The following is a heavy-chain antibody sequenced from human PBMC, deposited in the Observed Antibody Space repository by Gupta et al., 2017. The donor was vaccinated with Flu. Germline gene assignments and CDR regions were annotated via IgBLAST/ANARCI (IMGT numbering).Heavy chain of an antibody. CDR2: INPYSGTT. Sequence: QVQLVQSGAEVKKPGASVKVSCKASGYTFTGYYLHWMRQAPGQGLEWMAWINPYSGTTNYAQKFQGRVTVTRDTSINTAYMQLSSLRSDDTPIYYCARDADHYDSSGSFDYWGQGTLVTVSS. CDR1: GYTFTGYY. CDR3: ARDADHYDSSGSFDY. D-gene: IGHD3-22*01. V-gene: IGHV1-2*02. J-gene: IGHJ4*02.